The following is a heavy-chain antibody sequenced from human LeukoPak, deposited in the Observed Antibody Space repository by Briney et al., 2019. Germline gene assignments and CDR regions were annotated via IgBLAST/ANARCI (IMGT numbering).Heavy chain of an antibody. CDR3: AREGKYYYDSSGYSFATTSVDY. J-gene: IGHJ4*02. Sequence: SETLSLTCAVYGGSFSGYYWSWIRQPPGKGLEWIGEINHSGSTNYNPSLKSRVTISVDTSKNQSSLKLSSVTAADTAVYYCAREGKYYYDSSGYSFATTSVDYWGQGTLVTVSS. D-gene: IGHD3-22*01. CDR2: INHSGST. V-gene: IGHV4-34*01. CDR1: GGSFSGYY.